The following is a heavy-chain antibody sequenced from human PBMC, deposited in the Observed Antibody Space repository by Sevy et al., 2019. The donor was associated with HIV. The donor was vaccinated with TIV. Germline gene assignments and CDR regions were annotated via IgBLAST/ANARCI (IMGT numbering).Heavy chain of an antibody. J-gene: IGHJ6*02. V-gene: IGHV1-18*01. Sequence: ASVKVSCKASGYTFTSYGISWVRQAPGQGLEWMGWISAYNGNTNYAQKLQGRVTMNTDTSTSTAYMELRSLRSDDTSVYYWARGKHVVVVTAITTNYYYYGMDVWGQGTTVTVSS. CDR2: ISAYNGNT. CDR3: ARGKHVVVVTAITTNYYYYGMDV. CDR1: GYTFTSYG. D-gene: IGHD2-21*02.